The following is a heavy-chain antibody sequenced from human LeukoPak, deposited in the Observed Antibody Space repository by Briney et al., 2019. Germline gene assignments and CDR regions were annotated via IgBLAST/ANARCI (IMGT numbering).Heavy chain of an antibody. Sequence: GGSLRLSCAASGFTFSHFAMSWVRQAPGKGLHWVSTISGSGNKTHDADSVKGRFTISRDNSKNTLYLQMNSLRAEDTAVYYCATPRRGYFDYWGQGTLVTVSS. CDR1: GFTFSHFA. J-gene: IGHJ4*02. CDR2: ISGSGNKT. D-gene: IGHD3-22*01. CDR3: ATPRRGYFDY. V-gene: IGHV3-23*01.